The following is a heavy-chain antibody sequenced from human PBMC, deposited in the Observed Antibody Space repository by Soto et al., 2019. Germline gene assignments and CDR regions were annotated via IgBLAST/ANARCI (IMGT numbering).Heavy chain of an antibody. D-gene: IGHD6-25*01. J-gene: IGHJ5*02. CDR3: EREAAGILNWFDP. Sequence: QVQLQESGPGLVKPTQTLSLTCTVSGGSISSGGYYWSWISQHPGKGLEWIGYIYHSGSTYYNPSLMCRVTISVETSKNQFSLKLSSVTAADTAVYYCEREAAGILNWFDPWGQGTLVTVSS. V-gene: IGHV4-31*03. CDR2: IYHSGST. CDR1: GGSISSGGYY.